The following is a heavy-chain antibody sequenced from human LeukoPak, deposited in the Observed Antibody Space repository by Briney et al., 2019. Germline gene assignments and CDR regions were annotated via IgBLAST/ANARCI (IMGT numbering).Heavy chain of an antibody. V-gene: IGHV3-21*04. Sequence: GGSLRLSCTASGFQFSGYTMNWVRQAPGKGLEWLASINSVAVDTYYADSVRGRFTISRDNARNSLYLEMDGLRADDTAEYYCVKDNGSGSSYYYMDVWGKGTTVTVSS. CDR3: VKDNGSGSSYYYMDV. CDR2: INSVAVDT. CDR1: GFQFSGYT. J-gene: IGHJ6*03. D-gene: IGHD1-26*01.